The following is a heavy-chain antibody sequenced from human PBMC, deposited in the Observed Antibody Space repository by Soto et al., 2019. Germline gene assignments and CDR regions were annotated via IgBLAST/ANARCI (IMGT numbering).Heavy chain of an antibody. V-gene: IGHV2-5*02. Sequence: ITLKESGPTLVKPTQTLTLTCTFSGFSLRTSGVGVGWIRQPPGKTLEWLALIYWDNDNRYSPSLKIRLTIIKDTAENQVVLTMTNIDPVDTAKYCCVHSRCGGDCLQSYPSHYYYGVDGWGQGTTVTVS. CDR1: GFSLRTSGVG. J-gene: IGHJ6*02. D-gene: IGHD2-21*02. CDR2: IYWDNDN. CDR3: VHSRCGGDCLQSYPSHYYYGVDG.